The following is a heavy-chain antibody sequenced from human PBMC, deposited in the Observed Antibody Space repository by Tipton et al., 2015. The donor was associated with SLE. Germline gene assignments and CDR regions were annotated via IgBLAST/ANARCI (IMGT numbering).Heavy chain of an antibody. J-gene: IGHJ4*02. D-gene: IGHD3-10*01. V-gene: IGHV4-39*07. Sequence: TLSLTCTVSGGSISSSSYYWGWIRQPPGKGLEWIGSIYYSGSTNYNPSLKSRVTISVDTSKNQFSLKLSSVTAADTAVYYCARVAFGEFSYYFDYWGQGTLVTVSS. CDR1: GGSISSSSYY. CDR2: IYYSGST. CDR3: ARVAFGEFSYYFDY.